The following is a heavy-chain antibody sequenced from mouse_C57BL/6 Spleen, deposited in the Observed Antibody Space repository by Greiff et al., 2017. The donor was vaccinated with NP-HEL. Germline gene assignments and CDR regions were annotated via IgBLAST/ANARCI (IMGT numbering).Heavy chain of an antibody. V-gene: IGHV2-9-1*01. CDR1: GFSLTSYA. CDR3: ARNGWLDYYAMDY. J-gene: IGHJ4*01. Sequence: VKLMESGPGLVAPSQSLSITCTVSGFSLTSYAISWVRQPPGKGLEWLGVIWTGGGTNYNSALKSRLSISKDNSKSQVFLKMNSLQTDDTARYCCARNGWLDYYAMDYWGQGTSVTVSS. CDR2: IWTGGGT. D-gene: IGHD1-1*02.